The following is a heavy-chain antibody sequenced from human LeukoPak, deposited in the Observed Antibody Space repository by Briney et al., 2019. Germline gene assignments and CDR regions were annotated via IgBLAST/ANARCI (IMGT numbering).Heavy chain of an antibody. CDR1: GGSVRHGNYY. D-gene: IGHD6-6*01. V-gene: IGHV4-61*02. CDR2: IYTSGTT. CDR3: ARWSGSVTARNYYYYMDV. Sequence: PSETLSLTCTVSGGSVRHGNYYWTWIRQPAGSGLEWIGRIYTSGTTDYNPSLRTRVTISVDASRNQFSLNLSSVTAADTAVYYCARWSGSVTARNYYYYMDVWGEGTTVTVSS. J-gene: IGHJ6*03.